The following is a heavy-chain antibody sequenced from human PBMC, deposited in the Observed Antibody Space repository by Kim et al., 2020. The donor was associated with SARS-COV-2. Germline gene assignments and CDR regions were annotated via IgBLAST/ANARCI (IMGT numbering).Heavy chain of an antibody. D-gene: IGHD1-26*01. CDR2: IYYSGST. CDR3: ARHELRGQRMIVGATTYFDY. Sequence: SETLSLTCTVSGGSISSSSYYWGWIRQPPGKGLEWIGSIYYSGSTYYNPSLKSRVTISVDTSKNQFSLKLSSVTAADTAVYYCARHELRGQRMIVGATTYFDYWGQGTLVTVSS. V-gene: IGHV4-39*01. CDR1: GGSISSSSYY. J-gene: IGHJ4*02.